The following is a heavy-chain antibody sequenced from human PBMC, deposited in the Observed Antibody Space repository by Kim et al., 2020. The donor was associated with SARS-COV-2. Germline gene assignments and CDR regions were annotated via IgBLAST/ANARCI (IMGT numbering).Heavy chain of an antibody. CDR3: ARLYYYGSGAGMDV. Sequence: ADPVEGRLPISSENSKNTLYLQMNSLKAEDTAVYYCARLYYYGSGAGMDVWGQGTTVTVSS. V-gene: IGHV3-33*01. D-gene: IGHD3-10*01. J-gene: IGHJ6*02.